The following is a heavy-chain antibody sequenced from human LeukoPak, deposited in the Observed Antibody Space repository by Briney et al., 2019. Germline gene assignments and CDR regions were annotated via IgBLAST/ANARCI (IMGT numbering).Heavy chain of an antibody. D-gene: IGHD6-13*01. CDR3: ARLASSSWPLYYYYGMDV. CDR2: MNPNNGNT. Sequence: ASVKVSCKASGYTFTSYDINWVRQATGQGLEWMGWMNPNNGNTGYAQKFQGRVTMTRSTSISTAYMELSSLRSEDTAGYYCARLASSSWPLYYYYGMDVWGQGTTVTVSS. CDR1: GYTFTSYD. V-gene: IGHV1-8*01. J-gene: IGHJ6*02.